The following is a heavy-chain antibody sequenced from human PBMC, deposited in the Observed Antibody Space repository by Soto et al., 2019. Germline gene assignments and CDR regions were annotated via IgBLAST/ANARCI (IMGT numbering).Heavy chain of an antibody. CDR2: IISSSSTI. D-gene: IGHD3-9*01. V-gene: IGHV3-48*04. Sequence: SLRLSCAASGFTFSSYSMNWVRQAPGKGLEWVSYIISSSSTIYYADSVKGRFTISRDNAKNSLFLLLNSLRAEDTAVYYCARDRDWAFDYWGQGTLVTVSS. J-gene: IGHJ4*02. CDR3: ARDRDWAFDY. CDR1: GFTFSSYS.